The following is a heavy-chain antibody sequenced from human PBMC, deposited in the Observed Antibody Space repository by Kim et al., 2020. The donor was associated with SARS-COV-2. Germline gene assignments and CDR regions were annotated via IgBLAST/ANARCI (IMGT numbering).Heavy chain of an antibody. Sequence: GGSLRLSCAASGFTFDDYAMHWVRQAPGKGLEWVSGISWNSGSIGYADSVKGRFTISRDNAKNSLYLQMNSLRAEDTALYYCAKDNLHFIAVAGYFDYWGQGTLVTVSS. D-gene: IGHD6-19*01. CDR1: GFTFDDYA. CDR2: ISWNSGSI. J-gene: IGHJ4*02. V-gene: IGHV3-9*01. CDR3: AKDNLHFIAVAGYFDY.